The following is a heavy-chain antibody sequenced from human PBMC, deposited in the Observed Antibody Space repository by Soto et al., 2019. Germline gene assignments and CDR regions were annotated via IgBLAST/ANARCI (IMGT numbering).Heavy chain of an antibody. V-gene: IGHV3-23*01. J-gene: IGHJ4*02. CDR3: AKQAEYSSDPFDY. CDR2: ISGGGYTT. Sequence: EVLLLESGGGLVQPGGSLRLSCAASGFTFSSSAMSWVRQAPGKGLEWVSSISGGGYTTYYADSVKGRFTISRDNSKNTLYLQMNSLRVEDSAVYYCAKQAEYSSDPFDYWGQGTLVTVSS. CDR1: GFTFSSSA. D-gene: IGHD6-19*01.